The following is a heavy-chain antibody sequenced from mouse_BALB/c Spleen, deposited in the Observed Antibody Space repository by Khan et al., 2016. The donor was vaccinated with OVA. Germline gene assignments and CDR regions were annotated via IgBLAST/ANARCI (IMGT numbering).Heavy chain of an antibody. V-gene: IGHV9-2-1*01. CDR2: INTETGEP. Sequence: QIQLVQSGPELKKPGETVKISCKASGYSFTDYSMHWVKQAPGKGLKWMGWINTETGEPTYADDFKGRFAFPLETSVSTAYLQINNLKNEDTATYFCAISTTFYAMDYWGQGTSVTVSS. J-gene: IGHJ4*01. D-gene: IGHD2-1*01. CDR3: AISTTFYAMDY. CDR1: GYSFTDYS.